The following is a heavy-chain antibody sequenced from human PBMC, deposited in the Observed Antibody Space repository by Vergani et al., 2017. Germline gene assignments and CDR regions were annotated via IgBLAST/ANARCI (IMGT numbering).Heavy chain of an antibody. CDR2: MNPNSGNT. V-gene: IGHV1-8*01. J-gene: IGHJ6*03. Sequence: QVQLVQSGAEVKKPGASVKVSCKASGYTFTSYDINWVRQATGQGLEWMGWMNPNSGNTGYAQKFQGRVTMTRNTSISTAYMELSSLRSEDTAVYYCARWVGDQADYYYXMDVWGKGTTVTVSS. CDR3: ARWVGDQADYYYXMDV. D-gene: IGHD1-26*01. CDR1: GYTFTSYD.